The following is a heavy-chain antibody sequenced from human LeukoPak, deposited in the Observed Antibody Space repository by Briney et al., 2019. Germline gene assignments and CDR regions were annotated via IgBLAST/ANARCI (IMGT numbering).Heavy chain of an antibody. D-gene: IGHD3-22*01. J-gene: IGHJ4*02. V-gene: IGHV3-48*01. CDR3: ARGSFYYDNTYFDF. CDR2: ISSGSSTI. Sequence: GGSLRLSCAASGFTFSGYSMNWVRQAPGKGLEWVSYISSGSSTIYYADSVKGRFNISRDNAKNSLYLQMNSLRAEDTAVYYYARGSFYYDNTYFDFWGQGTLVTVSS. CDR1: GFTFSGYS.